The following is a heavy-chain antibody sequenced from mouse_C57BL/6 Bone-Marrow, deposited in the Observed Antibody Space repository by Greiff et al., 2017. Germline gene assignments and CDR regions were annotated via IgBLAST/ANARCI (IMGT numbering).Heavy chain of an antibody. CDR2: INPNNGGT. J-gene: IGHJ1*03. Sequence: EVQLQQSGPELVKPGASVKIPCKASGYTFTDYNMDWVKQNHGKSLEWIGDINPNNGGTIYNQKFKGKATLTVDKSSSTAYMELRSLTSEDTAVYYCARYDLVYYGSSYGYFDVWGTGTTVTVSS. D-gene: IGHD1-1*01. V-gene: IGHV1-18*01. CDR3: ARYDLVYYGSSYGYFDV. CDR1: GYTFTDYN.